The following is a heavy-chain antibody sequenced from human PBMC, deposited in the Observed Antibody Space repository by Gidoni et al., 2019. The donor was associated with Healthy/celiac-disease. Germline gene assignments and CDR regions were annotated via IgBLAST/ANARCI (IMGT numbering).Heavy chain of an antibody. Sequence: SRVTISVDTSKNQFSLKLSSVTAADTAVYYCARDLSTVTHKGYFQHWGQGTLVTVSS. V-gene: IGHV4-34*01. D-gene: IGHD4-17*01. J-gene: IGHJ1*01. CDR3: ARDLSTVTHKGYFQH.